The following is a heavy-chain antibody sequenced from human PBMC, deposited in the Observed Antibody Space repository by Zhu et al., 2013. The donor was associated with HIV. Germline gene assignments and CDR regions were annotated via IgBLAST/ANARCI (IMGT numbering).Heavy chain of an antibody. J-gene: IGHJ6*02. V-gene: IGHV4-30-2*01. CDR2: IYHSGST. CDR1: GGSISSGGYS. Sequence: QVQLQESGSGLVKPSQTLSLTCAVSGGSISSGGYSWSWIRQPPGKGLEWIGYIYHSGSTYYNPSLKSRVTISVDRSKNQFSLKLSSVTAADTAVYYCARDTDFWSGAYGMDVWGQGTTVTVSS. D-gene: IGHD3-3*01. CDR3: ARDTDFWSGAYGMDV.